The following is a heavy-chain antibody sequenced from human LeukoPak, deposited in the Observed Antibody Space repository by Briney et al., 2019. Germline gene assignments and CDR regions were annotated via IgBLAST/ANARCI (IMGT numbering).Heavy chain of an antibody. Sequence: GGSLRLSCEASGFTFSSSAMYWVRQAPGKGLEWVAATSYDGSIKYDADSVKGRFTISRDNSKNALYLQMNSLRAEDTAVYYCARDSGSFEYFQHWGQGTLVTVSP. CDR2: TSYDGSIK. V-gene: IGHV3-30*04. CDR1: GFTFSSSA. CDR3: ARDSGSFEYFQH. J-gene: IGHJ1*01. D-gene: IGHD1-26*01.